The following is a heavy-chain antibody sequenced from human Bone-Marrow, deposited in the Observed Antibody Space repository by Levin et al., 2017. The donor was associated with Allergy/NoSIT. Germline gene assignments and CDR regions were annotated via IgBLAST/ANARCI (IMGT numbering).Heavy chain of an antibody. CDR3: ARDLPPYSGSYHFNY. CDR2: ISSGSSTI. V-gene: IGHV3-48*01. Sequence: PGGSLRLSCVASGFTFSDYPMNWVRQAPGKGLEWVSYISSGSSTIYYADSVRGRFTISRDNSKNTLYLQMNSLRPEDTAIYYCARDLPPYSGSYHFNYWGQGNLVSVSS. J-gene: IGHJ4*02. D-gene: IGHD1-26*01. CDR1: GFTFSDYP.